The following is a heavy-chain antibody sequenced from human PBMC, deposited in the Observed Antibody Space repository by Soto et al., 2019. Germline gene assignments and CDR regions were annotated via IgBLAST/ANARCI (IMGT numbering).Heavy chain of an antibody. CDR3: AKAIFPTRIAAAGNPFDY. J-gene: IGHJ4*02. CDR1: GFTFSSYG. CDR2: ISYDGSNK. Sequence: QVQLVESGGAVVQPGRSLRLSCAASGFTFSSYGMHWVRQAPGKGLEWVAVISYDGSNKYYADSVKGRFTISRDNSKNTLYLQMNSLRAEDTAVYYCAKAIFPTRIAAAGNPFDYWGQGTLVTVSS. V-gene: IGHV3-30*18. D-gene: IGHD6-13*01.